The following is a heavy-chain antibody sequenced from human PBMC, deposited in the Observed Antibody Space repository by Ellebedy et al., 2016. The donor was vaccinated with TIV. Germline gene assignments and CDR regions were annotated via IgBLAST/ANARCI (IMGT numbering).Heavy chain of an antibody. J-gene: IGHJ5*02. CDR2: IDPSDSYT. CDR3: ARDGYKIAAAGTRWFDP. Sequence: GESLKISCKGSGYDFSSYWIGWVRQMPGKGLEWMGRIDPSDSYTNYSPSFQGHVTISADKSISTAYLQWSSLKASDTAMYYCARDGYKIAAAGTRWFDPWGQGTLVTVSS. V-gene: IGHV5-10-1*01. CDR1: GYDFSSYW. D-gene: IGHD6-13*01.